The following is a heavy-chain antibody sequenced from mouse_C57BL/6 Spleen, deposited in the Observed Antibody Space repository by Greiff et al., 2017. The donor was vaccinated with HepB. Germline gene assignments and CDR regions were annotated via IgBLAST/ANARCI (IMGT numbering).Heavy chain of an antibody. J-gene: IGHJ3*01. CDR3: ARTAQATVWFAY. V-gene: IGHV5-17*01. D-gene: IGHD3-2*02. CDR1: GFTFSDYG. CDR2: ISSGSSTI. Sequence: EVKLMESGGGLVKPGGSLKLSCAASGFTFSDYGMHWVRQAPEKGLEWVAYISSGSSTIYYADTVKGRFTISRDNAKNTLFLQMTSLRSEDTAMYYCARTAQATVWFAYWGHRTLVTVSA.